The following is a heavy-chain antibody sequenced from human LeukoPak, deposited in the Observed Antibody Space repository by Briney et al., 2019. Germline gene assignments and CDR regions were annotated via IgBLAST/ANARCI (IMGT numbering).Heavy chain of an antibody. CDR2: INPSGGST. D-gene: IGHD2-8*01. V-gene: IGHV1-46*01. CDR3: AREDVVLVDAVRYYYYGMDV. Sequence: ASVKVSCKASGYNFISYYIHWVRQAPGQGLEWMGIINPSGGSTSYAQKFQDRVTMTRDTSTSTVYMELSSLKSEDTAVYYCAREDVVLVDAVRYYYYGMDVWGQGTTVTVSS. J-gene: IGHJ6*02. CDR1: GYNFISYY.